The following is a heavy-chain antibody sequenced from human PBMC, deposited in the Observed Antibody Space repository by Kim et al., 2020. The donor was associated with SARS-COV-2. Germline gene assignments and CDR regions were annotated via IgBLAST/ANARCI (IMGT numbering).Heavy chain of an antibody. Sequence: GGSLRLSCTASGFTFNSHAISWVRQAPGKGLQWVSAIGGSGDYTYYSDPEKGRFTISRDNSRNMLFLQMNSLGAEDTGLYFCARGPQYSFYTNGYFYHWGLGTLDTVSS. CDR3: ARGPQYSFYTNGYFYH. J-gene: IGHJ5*02. V-gene: IGHV3-23*01. CDR2: IGGSGDYT. D-gene: IGHD1-1*01. CDR1: GFTFNSHA.